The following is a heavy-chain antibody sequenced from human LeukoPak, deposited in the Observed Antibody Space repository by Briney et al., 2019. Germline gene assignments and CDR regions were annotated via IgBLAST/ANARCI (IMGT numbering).Heavy chain of an antibody. CDR3: ARADVSNIRFLEWLTPWDFYYYYMDV. D-gene: IGHD3-3*01. Sequence: GGSLRLSCAASGFTFSSYSMNWVRQAPGKGLEWVSSISSSSSYIYYADSVKGRFTISRDNAKNSLYLQMNSLRAEDTAAYYCARADVSNIRFLEWLTPWDFYYYYMDVWGKGTTVTVSS. CDR1: GFTFSSYS. J-gene: IGHJ6*03. CDR2: ISSSSSYI. V-gene: IGHV3-21*01.